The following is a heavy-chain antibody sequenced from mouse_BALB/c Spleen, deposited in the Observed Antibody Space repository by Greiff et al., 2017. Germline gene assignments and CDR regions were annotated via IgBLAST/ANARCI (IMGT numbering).Heavy chain of an antibody. J-gene: IGHJ3*01. D-gene: IGHD2-1*01. V-gene: IGHV1S56*01. Sequence: QVQLKESGPELVKPGASVRISCKASGYTFTSYYIHWVKQRPGQGLEWIGWIYPGNVNTKYNEKFKGKATLTADKSSSTAYMQLSSLTSEDSAVYFCAGGNLPGFAYWGQGTLVTVSA. CDR1: GYTFTSYY. CDR3: AGGNLPGFAY. CDR2: IYPGNVNT.